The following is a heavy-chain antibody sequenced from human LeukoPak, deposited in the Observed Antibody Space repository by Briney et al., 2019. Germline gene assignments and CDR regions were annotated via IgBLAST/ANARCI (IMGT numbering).Heavy chain of an antibody. V-gene: IGHV3-23*01. CDR3: AKTETEKIEPATLDY. J-gene: IGHJ4*02. Sequence: GGSLRLSCAASGFTFSSYAMSWVRQAPGKGLEWVSAISGSGGSTYYADPVKGRFTISRDNSKNTLYLQMNSLRAEDTAVYYCAKTETEKIEPATLDYWGQGTLVTVSS. D-gene: IGHD1-14*01. CDR2: ISGSGGST. CDR1: GFTFSSYA.